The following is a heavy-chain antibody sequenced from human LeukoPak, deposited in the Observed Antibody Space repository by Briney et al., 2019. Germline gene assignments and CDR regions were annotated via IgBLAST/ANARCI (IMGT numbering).Heavy chain of an antibody. V-gene: IGHV3-48*03. D-gene: IGHD6-19*01. CDR1: GFTFSSYE. CDR2: ISSSGSTI. CDR3: ARGSVRGDY. J-gene: IGHJ4*02. Sequence: SGGSLRLSCAASGFTFSSYEMNWVRQAPGKGLEWVSYISSSGSTIYYADPVKGRFTISRDNAKNSLYLQMNSLRAEDTAVYYCARGSVRGDYWGQGTLVTVSS.